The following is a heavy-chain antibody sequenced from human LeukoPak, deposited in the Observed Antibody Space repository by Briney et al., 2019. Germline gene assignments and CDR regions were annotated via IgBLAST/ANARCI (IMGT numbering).Heavy chain of an antibody. D-gene: IGHD5-12*01. CDR1: GGSIRSYY. J-gene: IGHJ4*02. CDR2: IHTSGST. Sequence: SETLSLTCTVSGGSIRSYYWSWIRQPAGKGLEWIGRIHTSGSTNYNPSLKSRVTMSVDTSENQFSLKLSPVTAADTAVYYCARDTEGYSGYDYSGNYFDYWGQGTLVTVSS. CDR3: ARDTEGYSGYDYSGNYFDY. V-gene: IGHV4-4*07.